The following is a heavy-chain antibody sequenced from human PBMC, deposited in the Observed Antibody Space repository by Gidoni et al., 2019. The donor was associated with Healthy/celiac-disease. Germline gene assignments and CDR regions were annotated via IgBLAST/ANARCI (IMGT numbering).Heavy chain of an antibody. J-gene: IGHJ3*02. CDR2: ISWNSGSI. CDR3: AKDSTGWGQQLVSGAFDI. D-gene: IGHD6-13*01. Sequence: EVQLVESGGGLVQPGRSLRLSCAASGFTFDAYAMHWVRQAPGKGLEWVSGISWNSGSIGYADSVKGRFTISRDNAKNSLYLQMNSLRAEDTALYYCAKDSTGWGQQLVSGAFDIWGQGTMVTVSS. V-gene: IGHV3-9*01. CDR1: GFTFDAYA.